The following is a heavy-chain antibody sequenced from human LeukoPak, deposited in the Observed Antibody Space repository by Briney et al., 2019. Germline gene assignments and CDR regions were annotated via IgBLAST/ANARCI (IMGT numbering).Heavy chain of an antibody. CDR2: INSDGSGT. Sequence: PGGSLRLSCAAYGFIFSTYWMHWVRQAPGKGLVWVSRINSDGSGTSYADSVKGRFTISRDNAKNTLYLQMNSLGAEDTAVYYCARDRGLLFDYWGQGTLVTASS. CDR3: ARDRGLLFDY. J-gene: IGHJ4*02. CDR1: GFIFSTYW. V-gene: IGHV3-74*01.